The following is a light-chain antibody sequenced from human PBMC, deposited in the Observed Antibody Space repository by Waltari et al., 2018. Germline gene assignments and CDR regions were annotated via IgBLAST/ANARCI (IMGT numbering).Light chain of an antibody. CDR1: NIGSKS. CDR2: YAS. J-gene: IGLJ1*01. Sequence: SYVLTQPPSVSVAPGKTARITCGGNNIGSKSVHWYQQKPGQAPVLVIYYASDRPSGIPERFSGSNSGNTATLTISRVEAGDEADYYCQVWDSSSDPYVFGTGTKVTVL. V-gene: IGLV3-21*04. CDR3: QVWDSSSDPYV.